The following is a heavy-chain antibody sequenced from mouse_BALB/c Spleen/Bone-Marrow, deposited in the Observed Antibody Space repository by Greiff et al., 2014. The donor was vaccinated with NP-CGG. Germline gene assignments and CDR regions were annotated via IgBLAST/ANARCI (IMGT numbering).Heavy chain of an antibody. D-gene: IGHD2-2*01. CDR2: IDPSDSET. J-gene: IGHJ2*01. CDR3: ANLYGYRFDY. Sequence: QVQLKQSGPQLVRPGTSVKISCKASGYSFTSYWMHWVKQRPGQGLEWIGMIDPSDSETRLNQKFKDKATLAVDKSSSTAYMQLSSPTSEDSAVYYCANLYGYRFDYWGQGTTLTVSS. V-gene: IGHV1S127*01. CDR1: GYSFTSYW.